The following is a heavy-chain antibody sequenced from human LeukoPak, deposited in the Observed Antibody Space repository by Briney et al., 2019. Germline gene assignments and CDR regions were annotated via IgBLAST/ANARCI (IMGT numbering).Heavy chain of an antibody. V-gene: IGHV4-34*01. D-gene: IGHD6-25*01. CDR1: GGSFSGYY. CDR2: INHSGST. J-gene: IGHJ6*03. Sequence: SETLSLTCAVYGGSFSGYYWSWIRQPPGKGLEWIGEINHSGSTNYNPSLKSRVTISVDTSKNQFSLKLSSVTAADTAVYYCAGGHLRAEGGLYYYYMDVWGKGTTVTVSS. CDR3: AGGHLRAEGGLYYYYMDV.